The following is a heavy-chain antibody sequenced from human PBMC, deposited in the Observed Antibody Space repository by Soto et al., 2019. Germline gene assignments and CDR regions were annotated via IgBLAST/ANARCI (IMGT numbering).Heavy chain of an antibody. Sequence: VGSLRLSCAASGFAFRSYAMHWVRQAPGKGLEWVAVISYDESDKYYADSLKGRFTISRDNSKNTLYLQMNSLRGEDTAVYYCARDLSVAGPDYWGQGTLVTVSS. J-gene: IGHJ4*02. D-gene: IGHD6-19*01. CDR3: ARDLSVAGPDY. CDR2: ISYDESDK. V-gene: IGHV3-30*03. CDR1: GFAFRSYA.